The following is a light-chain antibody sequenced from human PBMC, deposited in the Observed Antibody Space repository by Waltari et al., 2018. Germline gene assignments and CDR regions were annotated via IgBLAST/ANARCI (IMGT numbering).Light chain of an antibody. CDR2: KVS. J-gene: IGKJ5*01. V-gene: IGKV2-30*02. CDR1: NSLRHSDAHTY. Sequence: DVVLTQSPLSLPVTLGQPAPLPRRSDNSLRHSDAHTYLNWFLQRPGQSPRRLIFKVSNRDSGVPGRFSGSGSGTDFTLEISRVEAEDVGVYYCMQGTHWPITFGQGTRLEIK. CDR3: MQGTHWPIT.